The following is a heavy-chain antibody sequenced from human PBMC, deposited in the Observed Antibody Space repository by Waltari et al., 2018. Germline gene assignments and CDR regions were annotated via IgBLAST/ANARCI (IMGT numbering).Heavy chain of an antibody. CDR3: ARDGKHYDFWSGSYNWFDP. CDR1: GYSISSGYY. V-gene: IGHV4-38-2*02. Sequence: QVQLQESGPGLVKPSETLSLTCAVSGYSISSGYYWGWIRQPPGKGLEWIGSIYHSGSTYYNPSRKSRVTISVDTSKNQFSLKLSSVTAADTAVYYCARDGKHYDFWSGSYNWFDPWGQGTLVTVSS. D-gene: IGHD3-3*01. CDR2: IYHSGST. J-gene: IGHJ5*02.